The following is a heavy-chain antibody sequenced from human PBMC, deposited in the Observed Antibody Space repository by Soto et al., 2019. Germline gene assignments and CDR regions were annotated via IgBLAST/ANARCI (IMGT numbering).Heavy chain of an antibody. J-gene: IGHJ3*02. V-gene: IGHV4-59*01. D-gene: IGHD3-16*02. Sequence: PSETLSLTCTVSGGSISSYYWSWIRQPPGKGLEWIGYIYYSGSTNYNPSLKSRVTISVDTSKNQFSLKLSSVTAADTAVYYCARGEIMITFGGVIVRGAFDIWGQGTMVTVSS. CDR2: IYYSGST. CDR3: ARGEIMITFGGVIVRGAFDI. CDR1: GGSISSYY.